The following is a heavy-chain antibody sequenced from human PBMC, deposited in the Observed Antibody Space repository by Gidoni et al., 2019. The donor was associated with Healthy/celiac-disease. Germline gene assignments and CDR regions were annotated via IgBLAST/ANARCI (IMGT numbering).Heavy chain of an antibody. V-gene: IGHV4-4*02. D-gene: IGHD2-2*01. CDR3: ARARGYCSSTSCYYYYYGMDV. J-gene: IGHJ6*02. CDR2: IYHSGST. CDR1: GRSLRRSPW. Sequence: VQLQESGPGLVKPSGTLSLPCPVSGRSLRRSPWWSWVRQPPGKGLEWMGEIYHSGSTNYNTELKSRVTISGDKSKNQFSLKLSSVTAADTAVDYCARARGYCSSTSCYYYYYGMDVWGQGTTVTVSS.